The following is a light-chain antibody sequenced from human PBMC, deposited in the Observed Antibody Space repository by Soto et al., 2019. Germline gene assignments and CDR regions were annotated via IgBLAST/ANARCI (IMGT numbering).Light chain of an antibody. Sequence: QSALTQPPSASGSPGQSVTISCTGTSSDVGGYDYVSWYQQHPGKAPKLMIYEVTTRPSGVSDRFSGSKSGNTASLTVSGLQAEDEADYYCSSYTGGNPSYVFGTGTKVTVL. CDR1: SSDVGGYDY. J-gene: IGLJ1*01. CDR2: EVT. V-gene: IGLV2-8*01. CDR3: SSYTGGNPSYV.